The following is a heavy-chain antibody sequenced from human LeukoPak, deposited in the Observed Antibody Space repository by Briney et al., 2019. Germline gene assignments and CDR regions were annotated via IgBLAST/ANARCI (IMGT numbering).Heavy chain of an antibody. J-gene: IGHJ6*02. V-gene: IGHV1-18*01. CDR2: ISAYNGNT. D-gene: IGHD3-10*01. CDR3: AREPSGRLWFGIYGMDV. CDR1: GYTFTSYG. Sequence: ASVKVSCKASGYTFTSYGISWVRQAPGQGLEWMGWISAYNGNTNYAQKLQGRVTMTTDTSTSTAYMELRSLRSDDTAVYYCAREPSGRLWFGIYGMDVWGQGTTVTVSS.